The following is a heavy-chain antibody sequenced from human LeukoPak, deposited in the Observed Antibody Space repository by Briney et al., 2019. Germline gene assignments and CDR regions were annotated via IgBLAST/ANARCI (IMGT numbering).Heavy chain of an antibody. CDR2: IIPIFGTA. J-gene: IGHJ5*02. Sequence: ASVKVSCKASGGTFSSYAISWVRQAPGQGLEWMGGIIPIFGTANYAQKFQGRVTITADESTSTAYMELSSLRSEDTAVYYCARSSLVVPAAPNWFDPWGQGTLVTVSS. V-gene: IGHV1-69*13. CDR3: ARSSLVVPAAPNWFDP. D-gene: IGHD2-2*01. CDR1: GGTFSSYA.